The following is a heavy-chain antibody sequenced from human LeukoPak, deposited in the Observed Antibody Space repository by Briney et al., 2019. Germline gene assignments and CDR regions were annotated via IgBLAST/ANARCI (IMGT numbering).Heavy chain of an antibody. Sequence: PSETLSLTCTVSGGSISSYYWSWIRQPPGKGLEWIGSIYYSGSTYYNPSLKSRVTISVDTSKNQFSLKLSSVTAADTAVYYCASTEMALAYFDYWGQGTLVTVSS. V-gene: IGHV4-59*05. J-gene: IGHJ4*02. CDR2: IYYSGST. CDR3: ASTEMALAYFDY. D-gene: IGHD5-24*01. CDR1: GGSISSYY.